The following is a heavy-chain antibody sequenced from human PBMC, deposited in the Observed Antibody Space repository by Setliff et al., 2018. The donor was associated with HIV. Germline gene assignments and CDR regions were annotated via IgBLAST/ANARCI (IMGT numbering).Heavy chain of an antibody. J-gene: IGHJ4*02. D-gene: IGHD6-19*01. CDR3: ARAPFPVAGFDYFDH. Sequence: ASETLSLTCTVSGGSISSSSYYWGWIRQPPGKGLEWIGSLSYSGSTYYIPSLKSRVTISVDTSKNQFSLRLTSVTAADTAVYYCARAPFPVAGFDYFDHWGQGTQVTVSS. CDR1: GGSISSSSYY. V-gene: IGHV4-39*01. CDR2: LSYSGST.